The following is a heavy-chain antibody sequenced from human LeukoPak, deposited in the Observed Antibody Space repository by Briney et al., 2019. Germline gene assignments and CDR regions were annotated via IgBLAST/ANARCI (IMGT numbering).Heavy chain of an antibody. CDR1: GYTYTSYD. V-gene: IGHV1-8*01. Sequence: GASVKVSCKASGYTYTSYDINWVGQATGQGLEWMGWMNPNSGNTGYAQKFQGRVTMTRNTSITTAYMKLSSLISEDTAVYYCASTYYYDSSGYYLDAFDIWGQGTMVTVSS. CDR2: MNPNSGNT. D-gene: IGHD3-22*01. CDR3: ASTYYYDSSGYYLDAFDI. J-gene: IGHJ3*02.